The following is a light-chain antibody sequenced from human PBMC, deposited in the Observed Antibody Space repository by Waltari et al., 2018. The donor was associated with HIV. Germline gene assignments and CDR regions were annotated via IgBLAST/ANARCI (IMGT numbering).Light chain of an antibody. J-gene: IGLJ2*01. CDR1: SSDVGGYNY. Sequence: QSALTQPRSVSGSPGQSVSISCTGTSSDVGGYNYVSWYQQHPDKAPKLMIYDVSQRPSGVPDRFSGSKSGNTASLIISGLQAEDEADYYCCSYAGIYTYVKFGGGTKLTVL. V-gene: IGLV2-11*01. CDR2: DVS. CDR3: CSYAGIYTYVK.